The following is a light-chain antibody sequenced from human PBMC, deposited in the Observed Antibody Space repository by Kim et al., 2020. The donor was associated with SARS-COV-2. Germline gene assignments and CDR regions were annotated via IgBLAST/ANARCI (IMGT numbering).Light chain of an antibody. CDR2: EVT. CDR1: SSDVDDYNY. V-gene: IGLV2-14*01. CDR3: SSYTSSSGLMV. J-gene: IGLJ3*02. Sequence: SITISCTGNSSDVDDYNYVSWYQQHPGKAPKLMIYEVTKRPSGVSYRFSGSKSGNTASLTISGLQAEDEADYYCSSYTSSSGLMVFGGGTQLTVL.